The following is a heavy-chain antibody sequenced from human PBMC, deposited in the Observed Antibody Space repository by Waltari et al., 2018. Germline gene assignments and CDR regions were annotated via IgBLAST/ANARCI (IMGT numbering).Heavy chain of an antibody. J-gene: IGHJ4*02. Sequence: EVQLVESGGGLVKPGGSLRLYCAAYGFTFSSYSMNWVHQAPGKGLGWVSSIISSSSYIYYADSGKGRVTTSRDTAKNSLYLQMNSLRAEDTAVYYCARDGVAVAGSSVYWGQGTLVTVSS. V-gene: IGHV3-21*01. CDR1: GFTFSSYS. CDR3: ARDGVAVAGSSVY. D-gene: IGHD6-19*01. CDR2: IISSSSYI.